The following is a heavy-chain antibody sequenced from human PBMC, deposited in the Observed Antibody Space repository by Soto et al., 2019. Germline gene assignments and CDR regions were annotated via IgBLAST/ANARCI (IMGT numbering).Heavy chain of an antibody. Sequence: PGGSLRLSCAASGFTFSSYGMHWVRQAPGKGLEWVAVISYDGSNKYYADSVKGRFTISRDNSKNTLYLQMNSLRAEDTAVYYCAKDKVPAAIGYYYYGMDVWGQGTTVTVSS. CDR2: ISYDGSNK. CDR1: GFTFSSYG. V-gene: IGHV3-30*18. CDR3: AKDKVPAAIGYYYYGMDV. J-gene: IGHJ6*02. D-gene: IGHD2-2*01.